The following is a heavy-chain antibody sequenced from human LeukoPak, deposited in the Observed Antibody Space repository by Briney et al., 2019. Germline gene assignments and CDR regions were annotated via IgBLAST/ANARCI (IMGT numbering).Heavy chain of an antibody. CDR1: GYTFTGYY. CDR2: INPNSGGT. CDR3: ARYGDYVHQTPITAASDAFDI. Sequence: ASVKVSCKASGYTFTGYYMHWVRQAPGQGLEWMGWINPNSGGTNYAQKFQGRATMTRDTSISTAYMELSRLRSDDTAVYYCARYGDYVHQTPITAASDAFDIWGQGTMVTVSS. V-gene: IGHV1-2*02. D-gene: IGHD4-17*01. J-gene: IGHJ3*02.